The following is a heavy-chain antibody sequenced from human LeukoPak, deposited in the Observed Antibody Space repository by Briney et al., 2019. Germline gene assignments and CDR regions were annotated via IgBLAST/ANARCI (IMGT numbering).Heavy chain of an antibody. CDR3: AQVSDIMIAFGGAISYFDY. V-gene: IGHV4-34*01. Sequence: SESLSLTCTLYGGSLNDSDWSWIRQPPVKGLEWIGEITHSGGTHYNPSLWSRLTISTDTSRNKLSLQLTSVTAADTGVYFCAQVSDIMIAFGGAISYFDYWGQGALVTVAS. J-gene: IGHJ4*02. CDR1: GGSLNDSD. CDR2: ITHSGGT. D-gene: IGHD3-16*02.